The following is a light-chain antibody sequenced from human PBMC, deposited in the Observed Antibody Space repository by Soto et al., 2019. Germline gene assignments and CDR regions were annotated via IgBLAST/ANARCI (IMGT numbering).Light chain of an antibody. CDR3: QQYGSSPT. CDR2: GAS. CDR1: QSVSSN. Sequence: EIFMTQSPATLSVSRWEIATLSCRASQSVSSNLAWYQQKPGQAPRLLIYGASTRATGIPARFSGSGSGTDFTLTISRLEPADSAVYYCQQYGSSPTFGGGTKVDIK. V-gene: IGKV3-15*01. J-gene: IGKJ4*01.